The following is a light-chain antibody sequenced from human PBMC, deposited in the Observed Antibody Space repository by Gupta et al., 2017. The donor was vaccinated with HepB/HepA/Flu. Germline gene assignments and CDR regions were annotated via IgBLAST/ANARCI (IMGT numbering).Light chain of an antibody. J-gene: IGKJ1*01. CDR2: KAS. Sequence: DIQMTQSPSTLSASVGDRVTITCRASQNIINWLAWYQQKPGKAPNLLIYKASNLESGVASRFSGSGSGIEFTLTIISLQPDDFATYYCQHYYDYPWTFGQGTKVEI. CDR1: QNIINW. CDR3: QHYYDYPWT. V-gene: IGKV1-5*03.